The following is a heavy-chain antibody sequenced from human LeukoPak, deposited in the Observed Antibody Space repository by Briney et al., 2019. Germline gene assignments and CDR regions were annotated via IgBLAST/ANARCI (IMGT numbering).Heavy chain of an antibody. D-gene: IGHD6-19*01. V-gene: IGHV1-2*02. CDR1: GYTFTGYY. J-gene: IGHJ4*02. Sequence: GASVKVSCKASGYTFTGYYMHWVRQAPGQGLEWMGWINPNSGGTNYAQKFQGRVTMTRDTSISTAYMVLSSLTSDDTAVYFCGRCPTATSTAVAGPVDYWGQGTLVTVS. CDR2: INPNSGGT. CDR3: GRCPTATSTAVAGPVDY.